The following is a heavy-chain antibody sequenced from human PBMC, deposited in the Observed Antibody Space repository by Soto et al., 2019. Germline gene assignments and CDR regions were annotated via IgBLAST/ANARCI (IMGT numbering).Heavy chain of an antibody. J-gene: IGHJ4*02. CDR3: SRDEYYYDSSSYYSHFDY. V-gene: IGHV1-18*01. Sequence: ASVKVSCKASGYTFTSYGISWVLQAPGQGLEWMGWISAYNGNTHYAQKLQGRVTMTTDTSTSTAYMELRSMRSDDTAVYYCSRDEYYYDSSSYYSHFDYWGQGTLGTFSS. CDR2: ISAYNGNT. CDR1: GYTFTSYG. D-gene: IGHD3-22*01.